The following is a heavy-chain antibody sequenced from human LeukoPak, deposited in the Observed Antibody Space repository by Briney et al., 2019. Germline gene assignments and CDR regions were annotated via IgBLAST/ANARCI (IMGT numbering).Heavy chain of an antibody. D-gene: IGHD3-3*01. J-gene: IGHJ4*02. CDR1: GFTFSSYA. V-gene: IGHV3-23*01. CDR2: ISGSGGST. Sequence: GGSLRLSCAASGFTFSSYAMSWVRQAPGKGLEWVSAISGSGGSTYYADSVKGRFTTSRDNSKNTLYLQMNSLRAEDTAVYYCASGTIFGVVSSYWGQGTLVTVSS. CDR3: ASGTIFGVVSSY.